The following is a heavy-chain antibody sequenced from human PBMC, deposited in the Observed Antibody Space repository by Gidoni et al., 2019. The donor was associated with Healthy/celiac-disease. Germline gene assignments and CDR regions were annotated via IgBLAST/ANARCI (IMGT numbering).Heavy chain of an antibody. D-gene: IGHD3-22*01. J-gene: IGHJ4*02. V-gene: IGHV1-18*04. CDR1: GYTFTSYG. CDR3: ARDKKKYYYDSSGYYPNLFDY. Sequence: QVQLVQSGAEVKKPGASVKVSCKASGYTFTSYGISWVRQAPGQGLEWMGWNSAYNGNTNYAQKLQGRVTMTTDTSTSTAYMELRSLRSDDTAVYYCARDKKKYYYDSSGYYPNLFDYWGQGTLVTVSS. CDR2: NSAYNGNT.